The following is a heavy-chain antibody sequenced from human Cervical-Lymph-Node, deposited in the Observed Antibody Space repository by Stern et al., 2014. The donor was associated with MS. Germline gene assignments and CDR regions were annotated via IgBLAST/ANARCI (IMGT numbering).Heavy chain of an antibody. J-gene: IGHJ5*02. CDR1: GYTFTGYY. D-gene: IGHD1-26*01. CDR3: ARVHQWEPNWFDP. CDR2: INPNSGGT. V-gene: IGHV1-2*06. Sequence: VQLVQSGAEVKKPGASVKVSCKASGYTFTGYYLHWVRKAPGQGLEWMGRINPNSGGTNYAQKFQGRVNMSRDTSISTAYMELSRLRSDDTALYYCARVHQWEPNWFDPWGQGTLVTVSS.